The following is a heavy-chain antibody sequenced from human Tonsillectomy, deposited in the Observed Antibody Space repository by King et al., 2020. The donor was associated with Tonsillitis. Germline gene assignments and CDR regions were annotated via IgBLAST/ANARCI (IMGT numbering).Heavy chain of an antibody. Sequence: QLQESGPGLVKPSETLSLTCTVSNGSISNYYWSWIRRPPGKGLEWIGYIFYSGSTKYNPSLRSRVTISVDTSQNQFSLKLASMTASETAVYYCARLGRGIGGPFDYWGQGTLATVTS. CDR3: ARLGRGIGGPFDY. V-gene: IGHV4-59*08. D-gene: IGHD1-26*01. CDR1: NGSISNYY. CDR2: IFYSGST. J-gene: IGHJ4*02.